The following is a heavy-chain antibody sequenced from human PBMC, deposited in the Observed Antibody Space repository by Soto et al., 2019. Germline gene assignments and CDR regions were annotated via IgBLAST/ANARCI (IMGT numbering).Heavy chain of an antibody. CDR1: ALPISLPP. Sequence: SFNACSKACALPISLPPASLAPTAPGQGLEWMGGIIPIFGTANYAQKFQGRVTITADESTSTAYMELSSMRSEDTALYYGASGTTGFLPYDYGGRGTLVTVSS. D-gene: IGHD3-3*01. V-gene: IGHV1-69*01. J-gene: IGHJ4*02. CDR2: IIPIFGTA. CDR3: ASGTTGFLPYDY.